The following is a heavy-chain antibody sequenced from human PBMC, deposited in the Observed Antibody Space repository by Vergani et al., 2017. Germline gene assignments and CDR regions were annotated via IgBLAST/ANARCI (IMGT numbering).Heavy chain of an antibody. V-gene: IGHV3-48*03. CDR1: GFTFSSYE. J-gene: IGHJ4*02. CDR2: ISSSGSTI. Sequence: EVQLVESGGGLVQPGGSLRLSCAASGFTFSSYEMNWVRQAPGKGLEWVSYISSSGSTIYYADSVKGRFTISRDNAKNSLYLQMNSLRAEDTAVYYCARDTPYGDLDYWGQGTLVIVSS. D-gene: IGHD4-17*01. CDR3: ARDTPYGDLDY.